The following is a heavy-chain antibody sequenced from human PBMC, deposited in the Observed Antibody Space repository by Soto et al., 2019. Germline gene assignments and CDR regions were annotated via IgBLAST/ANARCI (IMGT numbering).Heavy chain of an antibody. CDR1: GFTFTAHA. V-gene: IGHV3-23*01. CDR3: ARSSSSWPHY. D-gene: IGHD2-2*01. CDR2: ISDTGGGT. J-gene: IGHJ4*02. Sequence: GGSLRLSCATSGFTFTAHAMSWVRQAPGKGLEWVSGISDTGGGTYYADSVKGRFTISRDTSKNTLYLQMDSLRAEDTAVYYCARSSSSWPHYWGQGTLVTVSS.